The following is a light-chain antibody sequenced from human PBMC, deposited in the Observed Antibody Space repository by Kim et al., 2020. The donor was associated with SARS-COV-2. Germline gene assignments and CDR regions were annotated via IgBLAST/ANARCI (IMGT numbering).Light chain of an antibody. CDR1: QVISSY. V-gene: IGKV1-9*01. CDR3: QQLNSSPLT. Sequence: ASIGDRVNITCRASQVISSYFAWYQQRPGKAPKLLIYDSSTLHSGVPSRFSGSGSGTEFTRTISSLQPEDLATYNCQQLNSSPLTFGGGTKVDIK. J-gene: IGKJ4*01. CDR2: DSS.